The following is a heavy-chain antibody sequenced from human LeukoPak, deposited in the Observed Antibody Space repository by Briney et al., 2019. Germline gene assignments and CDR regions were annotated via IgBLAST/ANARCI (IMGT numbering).Heavy chain of an antibody. CDR3: ARLWDSTGLYFYYYMDV. CDR2: YHNGNS. V-gene: IGHV4-39*01. CDR1: GVSTRSDTYY. D-gene: IGHD6-19*01. Sequence: SETLSLTCIVSGVSTRSDTYYWGWIRQPPGKGLEWIGNYHNGNSYYNPSLKSRVTISEDTSGNQFSLRVTSVTAADTAVYYCARLWDSTGLYFYYYMDVWGEGTTATVSS. J-gene: IGHJ6*03.